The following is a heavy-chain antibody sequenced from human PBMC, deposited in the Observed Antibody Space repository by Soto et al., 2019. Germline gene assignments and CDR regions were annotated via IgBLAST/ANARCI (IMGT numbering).Heavy chain of an antibody. CDR3: ARTRTIFGVVILGFDP. CDR1: GGSISSSSYY. D-gene: IGHD3-3*01. CDR2: IYYSGST. V-gene: IGHV4-39*01. J-gene: IGHJ5*02. Sequence: LSLTCTVSGGSISSSSYYWGWIRQPPGKGLEWIGSIYYSGSTYYNPSLKSRVTISVDTSKNQFSLKLSSVTAADTAVYYCARTRTIFGVVILGFDPWGQGTLVTVSP.